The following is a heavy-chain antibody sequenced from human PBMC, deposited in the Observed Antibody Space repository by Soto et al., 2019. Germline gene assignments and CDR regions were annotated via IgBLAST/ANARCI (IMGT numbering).Heavy chain of an antibody. CDR3: AKANNYGSGSCYSNFDC. Sequence: EVQLLESGGGLVQPGGSLRLSCAASEFTFSNYAVTWVRQPPGKGLEWVSTISGSGSETYYADSVKGRFTISRDNSENTLHLEMNSLRAEDTAVDYCAKANNYGSGSCYSNFDCWGQGTLVTVSS. D-gene: IGHD3-10*01. CDR1: EFTFSNYA. CDR2: ISGSGSET. J-gene: IGHJ4*02. V-gene: IGHV3-23*01.